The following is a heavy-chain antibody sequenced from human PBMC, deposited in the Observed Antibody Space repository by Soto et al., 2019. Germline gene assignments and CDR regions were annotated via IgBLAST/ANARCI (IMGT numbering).Heavy chain of an antibody. CDR2: ISGSGTTT. Sequence: EVQLLESGGGLVQPGGSLRLSCAASGFTFSSYGMSWVRQAPGKGLEWVSGISGSGTTTYYADFVKGHFTISRDNSKNALYLQINSLRDEDTAVDYCAKDLAGATRGRFAYWGQGALVTVSS. CDR1: GFTFSSYG. J-gene: IGHJ4*02. V-gene: IGHV3-23*01. CDR3: AKDLAGATRGRFAY. D-gene: IGHD1-26*01.